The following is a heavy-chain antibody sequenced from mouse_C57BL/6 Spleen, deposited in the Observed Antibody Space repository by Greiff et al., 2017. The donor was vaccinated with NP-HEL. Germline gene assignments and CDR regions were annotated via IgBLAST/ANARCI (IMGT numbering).Heavy chain of an antibody. D-gene: IGHD2-5*01. Sequence: VQLQQSGPGLVAPSQSLSITCTVSGFSLTSYGVDWVRQSPGKGLEWLGVIWGVGSTNYNSALKSRLSISKDNSKSQVFLKMNSLQTDDTAMYYCASEDYSRLAYWGQGTLVTVSA. CDR3: ASEDYSRLAY. CDR2: IWGVGST. J-gene: IGHJ3*01. V-gene: IGHV2-6*01. CDR1: GFSLTSYG.